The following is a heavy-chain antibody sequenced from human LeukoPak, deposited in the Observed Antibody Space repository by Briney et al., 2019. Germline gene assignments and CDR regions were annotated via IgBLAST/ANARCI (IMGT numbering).Heavy chain of an antibody. CDR1: EFTFSSYS. CDR2: ISSTLSYI. D-gene: IGHD5-18*01. J-gene: IGHJ4*02. Sequence: PGGSLRLSCAASEFTFSSYSMNWVRQAPGKGLEWISSISSTLSYIYYADSLKGRFTISRDNAKNSLYLQMNSLRAEDTAVYYCARVSDTSGYSYGSIDYWGQGTLVTVSS. CDR3: ARVSDTSGYSYGSIDY. V-gene: IGHV3-21*01.